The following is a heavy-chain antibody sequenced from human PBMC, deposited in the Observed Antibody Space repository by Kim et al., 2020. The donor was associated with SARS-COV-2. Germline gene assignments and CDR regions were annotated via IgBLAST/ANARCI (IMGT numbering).Heavy chain of an antibody. V-gene: IGHV3-33*01. D-gene: IGHD2-21*01. CDR2: IWYDGSNK. Sequence: GGSLRLSCAASGFTFSSYGMHWVRQAPGKGLEWVAVIWYDGSNKYYADSVKGRFTISRDNSKNTLYLQMNSLRAEDTAVYYCARAYCGGDCYSGWFDPWGQGTLVTVSS. CDR1: GFTFSSYG. J-gene: IGHJ5*02. CDR3: ARAYCGGDCYSGWFDP.